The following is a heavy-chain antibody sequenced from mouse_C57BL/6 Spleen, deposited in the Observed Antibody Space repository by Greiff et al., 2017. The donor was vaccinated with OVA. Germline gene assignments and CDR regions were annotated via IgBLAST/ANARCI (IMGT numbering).Heavy chain of an antibody. CDR3: AIVPYYGSSLPYWYFDV. CDR1: GFTFSSYA. Sequence: EVKLVESGGGLVKPGGSLKLSCAASGFTFSSYAMSWVRQTPEKRLEWVATISDGGSYTYYPDNVKGRFTISRDNAKNNLYLQMSHLKSEDTAMYYCAIVPYYGSSLPYWYFDVWGTGTTVTVSS. D-gene: IGHD1-1*01. V-gene: IGHV5-4*03. CDR2: ISDGGSYT. J-gene: IGHJ1*03.